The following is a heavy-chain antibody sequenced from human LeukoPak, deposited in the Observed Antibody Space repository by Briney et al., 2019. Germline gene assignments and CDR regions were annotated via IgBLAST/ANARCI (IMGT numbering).Heavy chain of an antibody. V-gene: IGHV3-9*02. CDR1: GFTSDDYA. CDR3: AKDTSYGSGWYHVDY. Sequence: GGSLRLSCAASGFTSDDYAMHWVRQAPGKGLEWVSGISWNSGSIGYADSVKGRFTISRDNAKNSLYLQMNSLRAEDTALYYCAKDTSYGSGWYHVDYWGQGTLVTVSS. J-gene: IGHJ4*02. CDR2: ISWNSGSI. D-gene: IGHD6-19*01.